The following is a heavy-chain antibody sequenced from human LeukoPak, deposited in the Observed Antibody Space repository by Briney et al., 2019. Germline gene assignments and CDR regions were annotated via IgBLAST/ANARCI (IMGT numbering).Heavy chain of an antibody. D-gene: IGHD5-12*01. CDR1: GYTFTGYY. Sequence: ASVKVSCKASGYTFTGYYMHWVRQAPGQGLEWMGWINPNSGGTNYAQKFQGRVTMTRDTSISTAYMELSRLRSDDTAVYYCARALRLVATEKGPFDYWGQGTLVTVSS. V-gene: IGHV1-2*02. J-gene: IGHJ4*02. CDR3: ARALRLVATEKGPFDY. CDR2: INPNSGGT.